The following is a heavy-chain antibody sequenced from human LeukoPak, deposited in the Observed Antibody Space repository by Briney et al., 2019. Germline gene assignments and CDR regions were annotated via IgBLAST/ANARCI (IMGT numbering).Heavy chain of an antibody. CDR1: GGTFSSYA. V-gene: IGHV1-69*13. CDR2: IIPIFGTA. D-gene: IGHD1-26*01. Sequence: GASVKVSCKASGGTFSSYAISGVRQAPGQGLEWMGGIIPIFGTANYAQKFQGRVTITADESTSTAYMELSSLRSEDTAVYYCARVSGVGANHGYFDYWGQGTLVTVSS. J-gene: IGHJ4*02. CDR3: ARVSGVGANHGYFDY.